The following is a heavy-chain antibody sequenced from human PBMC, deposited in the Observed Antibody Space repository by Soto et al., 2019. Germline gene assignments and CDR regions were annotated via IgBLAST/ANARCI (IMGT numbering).Heavy chain of an antibody. D-gene: IGHD4-4*01. CDR2: VYHSGGN. CDR1: GGSISTPYW. Sequence: QVNLQESGPGLVKPSGTLSLTCAVSGGSISTPYWWTWVRQPPGKELEWIGDVYHSGGNNYNPSLMSRVHRSLDKSKNLFSLKMMSVTAADSAIYYCAYSTGWYRLDVWGQGTMVIVSS. CDR3: AYSTGWYRLDV. J-gene: IGHJ3*01. V-gene: IGHV4-4*02.